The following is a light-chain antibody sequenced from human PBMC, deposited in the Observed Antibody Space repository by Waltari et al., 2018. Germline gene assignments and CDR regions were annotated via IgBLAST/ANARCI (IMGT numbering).Light chain of an antibody. V-gene: IGLV3-27*01. Sequence: SYDLTQPSSVSVSPGQTARITCPGDILAQKYGRWFQQKPGQAPVPVIYKDNGRRSGIPGRFSGSRSGTTVTLTISGAHVDDEADYYCYSAADNAVGVFGGGTKLTV. CDR1: ILAQKY. CDR2: KDN. CDR3: YSAADNAVGV. J-gene: IGLJ3*02.